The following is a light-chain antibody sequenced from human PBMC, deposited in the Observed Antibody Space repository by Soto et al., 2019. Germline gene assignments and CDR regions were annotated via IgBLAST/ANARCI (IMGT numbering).Light chain of an antibody. Sequence: QSVLAQPPSASGTPGQRVTISCSGSSSNIGSQFVYWYHQVPGRATKLLIYRTNQRPSGVTDRFAGSKYGATASLVISGLQSDDQGDYFCASWDDSLRWMFGGGTKVTVL. CDR3: ASWDDSLRWM. CDR1: SSNIGSQF. CDR2: RTN. V-gene: IGLV1-47*01. J-gene: IGLJ3*02.